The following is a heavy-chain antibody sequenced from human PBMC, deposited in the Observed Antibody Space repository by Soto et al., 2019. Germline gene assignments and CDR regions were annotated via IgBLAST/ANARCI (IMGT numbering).Heavy chain of an antibody. CDR2: SSAYNGNT. V-gene: IGHV1-18*01. CDR3: APGYSYGYPEATTFDY. CDR1: GYTFTSYG. D-gene: IGHD5-18*01. Sequence: QVQLVQSGAEVKKPGASVKVSCKASGYTFTSYGISWVRQAPGQGLEWMGWSSAYNGNTNYAQKLQGRVTMTTDTTTSTSYMELRRLRSHDTAVYYCAPGYSYGYPEATTFDYWGQGTLVTVSS. J-gene: IGHJ4*02.